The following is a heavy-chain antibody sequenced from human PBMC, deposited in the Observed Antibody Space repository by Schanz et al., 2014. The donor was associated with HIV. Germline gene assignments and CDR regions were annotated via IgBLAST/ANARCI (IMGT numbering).Heavy chain of an antibody. Sequence: VQLLESGGGLVQPGGSLRLSCAASGFTFSNYAMSWVRQAPGKGLEWVAVISYDGRNKYQAASVKGRFTVSRDNAKNTVYLQMKSLRVEDTAVYYCAKDRNWYDSKYRGKGNYYYFYGMDFWGQGTTVTVSS. D-gene: IGHD3-22*01. V-gene: IGHV3-30*18. CDR3: AKDRNWYDSKYRGKGNYYYFYGMDF. CDR1: GFTFSNYA. J-gene: IGHJ6*02. CDR2: ISYDGRNK.